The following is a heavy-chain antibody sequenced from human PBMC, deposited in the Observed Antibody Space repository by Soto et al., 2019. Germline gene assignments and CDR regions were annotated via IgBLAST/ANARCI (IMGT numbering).Heavy chain of an antibody. CDR3: ARGRTGYSSSWYGTSRCYFDY. J-gene: IGHJ4*02. CDR1: GGSISSGGYY. CDR2: IYYSGST. D-gene: IGHD6-13*01. V-gene: IGHV4-31*03. Sequence: SETLSLTCTVSGGSISSGGYYWSWIRQHPGKGLEWIGYIYYSGSTYYNPSLKSRVTISVDTSKNQFSLKLSSVTAADTAVYYCARGRTGYSSSWYGTSRCYFDYWGQGTQVTVSS.